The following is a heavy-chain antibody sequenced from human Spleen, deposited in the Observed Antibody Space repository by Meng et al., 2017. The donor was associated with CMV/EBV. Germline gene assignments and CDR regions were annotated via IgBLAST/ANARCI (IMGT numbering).Heavy chain of an antibody. CDR3: ARGWGYGYNSLDF. J-gene: IGHJ4*02. Sequence: GGSLRLSCAASGFTFRSHDMHWVRQAKGKGLEWVSTIGTAGDRYYAGSVKGRFTISREDAKQSFYLQMNSLRAGDTAMYYCARGWGYGYNSLDFWGQGTLVTVSS. CDR2: IGTAGDR. V-gene: IGHV3-13*01. D-gene: IGHD3-10*01. CDR1: GFTFRSHD.